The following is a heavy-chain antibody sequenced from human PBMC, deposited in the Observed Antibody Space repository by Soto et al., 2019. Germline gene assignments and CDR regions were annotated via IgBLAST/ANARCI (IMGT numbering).Heavy chain of an antibody. V-gene: IGHV4-31*03. J-gene: IGHJ5*02. Sequence: QVQLQESGPGLVKPSQTLSLTCTVSGGSISSGGYYWSWIRQHPGKGLEWIGYIYDSGSTYYNPSLKSRVTISVDTSKNQCSLKLSSVTAADTAVYYCARGTYYDSSGYYGPWGQGTLVTVSS. CDR1: GGSISSGGYY. CDR2: IYDSGST. CDR3: ARGTYYDSSGYYGP. D-gene: IGHD3-22*01.